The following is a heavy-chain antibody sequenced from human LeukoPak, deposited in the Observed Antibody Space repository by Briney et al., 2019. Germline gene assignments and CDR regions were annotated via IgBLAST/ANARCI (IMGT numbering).Heavy chain of an antibody. D-gene: IGHD2-2*01. CDR3: ARAREGLCSSTSCQTALDY. CDR1: GFTFSTYG. Sequence: GGSLRLSCAASGFTFSTYGMHWVRQAPGKGLEWVAVIWYDGSDKNHADCVKGRFTISRDNSKSTLYLQMNSLRAEDTAVYYCARAREGLCSSTSCQTALDYWGQGTLVTISS. CDR2: IWYDGSDK. J-gene: IGHJ4*02. V-gene: IGHV3-33*01.